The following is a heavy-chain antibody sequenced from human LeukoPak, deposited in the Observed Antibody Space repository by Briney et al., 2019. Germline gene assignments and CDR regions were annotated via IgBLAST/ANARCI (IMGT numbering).Heavy chain of an antibody. J-gene: IGHJ6*04. V-gene: IGHV3-11*04. Sequence: GGSLRLSGAASGLRFSDYYVSWIRQAPGKGLEWVSYISSSGSTIYYADSVKGRFTISKDNAKNSLYLQMNSLRAEDTAVYYCAELGITMIGGVWGKGTTVTISS. CDR1: GLRFSDYY. CDR3: AELGITMIGGV. D-gene: IGHD3-10*02. CDR2: ISSSGSTI.